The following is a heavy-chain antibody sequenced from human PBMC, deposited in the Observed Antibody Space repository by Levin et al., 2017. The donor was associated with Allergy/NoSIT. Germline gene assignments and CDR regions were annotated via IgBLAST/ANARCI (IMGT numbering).Heavy chain of an antibody. J-gene: IGHJ6*02. CDR2: ISYDGSNK. Sequence: GESLKISCAASGFTFSSYAMHWVRQAPGKGLEWVAIISYDGSNKDYADSVKGRFTISRDNSKNTLYLQMNSLRPEDTAVYYCAKEAGTAYYYYHGMDVWGQGTTVTVSS. CDR3: AKEAGTAYYYYHGMDV. CDR1: GFTFSSYA. V-gene: IGHV3-30*18. D-gene: IGHD3-10*01.